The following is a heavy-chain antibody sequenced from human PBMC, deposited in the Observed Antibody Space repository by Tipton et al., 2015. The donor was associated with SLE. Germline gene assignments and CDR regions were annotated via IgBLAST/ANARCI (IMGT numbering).Heavy chain of an antibody. CDR3: AKPREYSGFYFDY. CDR2: INHRGST. CDR1: GGSISSYY. Sequence: TLSLTCTVSGGSISSYYWAWIRQPPGKGVEWIGEINHRGSTNYNPSLKSRVTISVDTSKNQFSLKLRSVTAADTAVYYCAKPREYSGFYFDYWGQGTLVTVSS. V-gene: IGHV4-34*01. D-gene: IGHD5-12*01. J-gene: IGHJ4*02.